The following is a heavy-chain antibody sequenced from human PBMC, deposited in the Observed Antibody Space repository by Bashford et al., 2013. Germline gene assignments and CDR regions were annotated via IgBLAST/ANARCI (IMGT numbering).Heavy chain of an antibody. Sequence: GGSLRLSCAASGFTFDDYAMHWVRQAPGKGLEWVSRIAWNSGNIGYADSVKGRFTISRENAKNSLYLQMNSLRAEDTALYYCVKTGGGPFDIWGQGTMVTVSS. CDR2: IAWNSGNI. J-gene: IGHJ3*02. D-gene: IGHD4-23*01. CDR1: GFTFDDYA. CDR3: VKTGGGPFDI. V-gene: IGHV3-9*01.